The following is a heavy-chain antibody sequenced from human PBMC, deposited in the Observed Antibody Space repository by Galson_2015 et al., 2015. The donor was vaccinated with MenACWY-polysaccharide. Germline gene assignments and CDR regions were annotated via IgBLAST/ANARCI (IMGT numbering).Heavy chain of an antibody. CDR3: ARGHYGLDV. CDR2: IKRDESEK. V-gene: IGHV3-7*03. CDR1: GFTFSSSW. Sequence: SLRLSCAASGFTFSSSWMSWVRQAPGKGLEWVAHIKRDESEKYYVDSVKGRFAISRDNSKNSLYLQMNSLRAEDTAVYSCARGHYGLDVWGQGTTVIVSS. J-gene: IGHJ6*02.